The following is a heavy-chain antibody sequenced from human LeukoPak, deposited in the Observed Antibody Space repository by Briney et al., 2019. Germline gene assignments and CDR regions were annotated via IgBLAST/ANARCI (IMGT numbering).Heavy chain of an antibody. CDR3: ARDLGGYSYGYYYYYMDV. Sequence: GGSLRLSCAASGFTFSSYWMSWVRQAPGKGLDWGANIKQDGSEKYYVDSVKGRFTISRDNAKNSLYLQMNSLRAEDTAVYYCARDLGGYSYGYYYYYMDVWGKGTTVTVSS. D-gene: IGHD5-18*01. CDR1: GFTFSSYW. J-gene: IGHJ6*03. V-gene: IGHV3-7*01. CDR2: IKQDGSEK.